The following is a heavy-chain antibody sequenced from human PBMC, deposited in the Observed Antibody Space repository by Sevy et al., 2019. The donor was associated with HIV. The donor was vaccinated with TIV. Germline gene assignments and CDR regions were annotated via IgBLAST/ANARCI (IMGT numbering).Heavy chain of an antibody. CDR1: GFTFSSYA. V-gene: IGHV3-23*01. CDR3: AKVSTMIVGVDESAFDI. D-gene: IGHD3-22*01. J-gene: IGHJ3*02. Sequence: GGSLRLSCAASGFTFSSYAMSWVRQAPGKGLEWVSAISGSGGSTYYEDSVKGRFTISRCNSKNTMYLQMNSLRAEDTAVYYSAKVSTMIVGVDESAFDIWGQGTMVTVSS. CDR2: ISGSGGST.